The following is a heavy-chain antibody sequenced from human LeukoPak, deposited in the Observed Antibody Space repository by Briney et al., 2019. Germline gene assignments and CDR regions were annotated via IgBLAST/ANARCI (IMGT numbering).Heavy chain of an antibody. D-gene: IGHD3-22*01. V-gene: IGHV3-20*04. J-gene: IGHJ4*02. Sequence: GGSLRLSCTASGFTFNNYGMSWVRQAPGKGLEWVSGINWNAVRVVYADSVKGRFTISRDNAKNSLYLQMNSLRAEDTAFYYCARLRNYDSSGYYFEIDYWGQGTLVTVSS. CDR1: GFTFNNYG. CDR2: INWNAVRV. CDR3: ARLRNYDSSGYYFEIDY.